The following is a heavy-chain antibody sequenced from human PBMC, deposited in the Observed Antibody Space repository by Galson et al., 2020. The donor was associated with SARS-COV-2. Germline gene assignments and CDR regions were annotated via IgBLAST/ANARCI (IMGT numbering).Heavy chain of an antibody. CDR1: GFTFSSYW. V-gene: IGHV3-7*05. J-gene: IGHJ6*02. Sequence: ESLKISCAASGFTFSSYWMSWVRQDPGKGLEWVANIKQDGSEKYYVDSDKGRFTISRENAKNSLYLQMNRLRAEDTAVYYCARDRTDYYYYGMDVWGQGTTVTVSS. CDR2: IKQDGSEK. CDR3: ARDRTDYYYYGMDV.